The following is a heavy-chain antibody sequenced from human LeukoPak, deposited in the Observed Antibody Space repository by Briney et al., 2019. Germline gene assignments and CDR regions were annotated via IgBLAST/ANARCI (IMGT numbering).Heavy chain of an antibody. V-gene: IGHV4-31*03. CDR1: GGSISSGGYY. J-gene: IGHJ4*02. D-gene: IGHD6-19*01. CDR2: IYYSGST. CDR3: ASKLPGYSSGLDY. Sequence: SETLSLTCTVSGGSISSGGYYWSWIRQHPEKGLEWIGYIYYSGSTYYNPSLKSRVTISVDTSKNQFSLKLSSVTAADTAVYYCASKLPGYSSGLDYWGQGTLVTVSS.